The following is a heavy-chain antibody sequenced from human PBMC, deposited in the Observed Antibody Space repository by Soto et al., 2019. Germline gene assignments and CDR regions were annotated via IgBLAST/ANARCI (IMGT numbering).Heavy chain of an antibody. J-gene: IGHJ6*02. Sequence: QVQLQESGPGLVKPSETLSLTCTISGGPMNNYYCSWFRQPRGQGLEWIGYMGYNGFTRYNPSLRSRVAMSRDTAKNQFSLNLSSVTAADTALYYCARQGFGELHGLVDVWGQGITVTVSS. CDR1: GGPMNNYY. CDR3: ARQGFGELHGLVDV. CDR2: MGYNGFT. V-gene: IGHV4-59*08. D-gene: IGHD3-10*01.